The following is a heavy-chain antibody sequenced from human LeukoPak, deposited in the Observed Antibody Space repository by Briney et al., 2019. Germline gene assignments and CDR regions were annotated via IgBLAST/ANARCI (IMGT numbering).Heavy chain of an antibody. D-gene: IGHD3-10*01. V-gene: IGHV3-23*01. CDR3: AKDPYKGLIRTFCLES. J-gene: IGHJ5*01. Sequence: GGSLRLSCAASGLTFRSFAVSWVRQAPGKGLEWVSVISGSGGETYYADSVKGRFTISRDKSKNSLYLQMNNLRGDDTAIYYCAKDPYKGLIRTFCLESWGQGSLVTVSS. CDR2: ISGSGGET. CDR1: GLTFRSFA.